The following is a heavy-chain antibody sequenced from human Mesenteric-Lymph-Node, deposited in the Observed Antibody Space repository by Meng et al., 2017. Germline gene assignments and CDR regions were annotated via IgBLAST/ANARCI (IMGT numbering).Heavy chain of an antibody. J-gene: IGHJ6*02. CDR3: ARGRKEKHIAARPYYYYYGMDV. D-gene: IGHD6-6*01. CDR1: GYTFTSYG. CDR2: ISAYNGNT. Sequence: ASVKVSCKASGYTFTSYGISWVRQAPGQGLEWMGWISAYNGNTNYAQKLQGRVTMTTDTSTSTAYMELRSLRSDDTAVYYCARGRKEKHIAARPYYYYYGMDVWGQGTTVTVSS. V-gene: IGHV1-18*01.